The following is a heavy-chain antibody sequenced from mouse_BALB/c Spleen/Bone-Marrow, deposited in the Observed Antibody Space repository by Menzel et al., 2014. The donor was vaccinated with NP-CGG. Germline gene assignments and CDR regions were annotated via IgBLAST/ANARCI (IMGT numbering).Heavy chain of an antibody. Sequence: VQLKQSGGGVVQPGESRKLSCAASGFNFSDYGMAWVRLAPGKGPEWVAFISNLAYSIYYADTVTGRFTISRENAKNTLYLEMSSLRFEDTAMYYCTRDRGYDGGYYFDYWGQGTTLTVSS. V-gene: IGHV5-15*02. CDR2: ISNLAYSI. CDR1: GFNFSDYG. J-gene: IGHJ2*01. CDR3: TRDRGYDGGYYFDY. D-gene: IGHD2-2*01.